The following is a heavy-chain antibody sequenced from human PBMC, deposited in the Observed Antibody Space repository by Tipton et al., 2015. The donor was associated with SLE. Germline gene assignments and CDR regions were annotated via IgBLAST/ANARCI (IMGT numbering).Heavy chain of an antibody. J-gene: IGHJ1*01. V-gene: IGHV4-59*12. Sequence: LRLSCAASGFTFSSYEMNWVRQAPGKGLEWIGYIYYSGSTYYNPSLKSRVTISVDTSKNQFSLKLSSVTAADTAVYYCARGIVFQHWGQGTLVTVSS. CDR2: IYYSGST. D-gene: IGHD3-16*02. CDR3: ARGIVFQH. CDR1: GFTFSSYE.